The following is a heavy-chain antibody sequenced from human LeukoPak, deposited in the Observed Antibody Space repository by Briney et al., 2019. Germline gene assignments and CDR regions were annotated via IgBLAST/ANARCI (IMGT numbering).Heavy chain of an antibody. J-gene: IGHJ6*03. D-gene: IGHD1-14*01. Sequence: GGSLRLSCAASGFTFSSYAMSWVRQAPGKGLEWVSAISGSGGSTYYADSVKGRFTISRDNSKNTLYLQMNSLRAEVTAVYYCANIKDYYYYYMDVWGKGTTVTVSS. CDR3: ANIKDYYYYYMDV. CDR1: GFTFSSYA. V-gene: IGHV3-23*01. CDR2: ISGSGGST.